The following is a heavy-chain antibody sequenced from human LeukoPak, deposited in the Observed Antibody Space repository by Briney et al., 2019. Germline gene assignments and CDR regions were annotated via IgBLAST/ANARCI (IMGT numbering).Heavy chain of an antibody. D-gene: IGHD4-17*01. V-gene: IGHV1-18*01. CDR2: ISAYNGNT. Sequence: ASVKVSCKASGFTFTSYGISWVRQAPGQGLEWMGWISAYNGNTNYAQKLQGRVTMTTHTSTSTAYMELRSLRSDDTAVYYCARDTSYGDYTLPDYWGQGTLVTVSS. CDR1: GFTFTSYG. CDR3: ARDTSYGDYTLPDY. J-gene: IGHJ4*02.